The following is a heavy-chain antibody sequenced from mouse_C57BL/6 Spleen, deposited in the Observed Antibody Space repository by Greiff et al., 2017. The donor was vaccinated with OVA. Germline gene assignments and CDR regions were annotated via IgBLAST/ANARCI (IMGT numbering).Heavy chain of an antibody. D-gene: IGHD2-2*01. CDR2: ISSGSSTI. CDR3: AYGYDGFAY. Sequence: EVQRVESGGGLVKPGGSLKLSCAASGFTFSDYGMHWVRQAPEKGLEWVAYISSGSSTIYYADTVKGRFTISRDNAKNTLFLQMPSLRSEDTAMYYCAYGYDGFAYWGQGTLVTVSA. CDR1: GFTFSDYG. J-gene: IGHJ3*01. V-gene: IGHV5-17*01.